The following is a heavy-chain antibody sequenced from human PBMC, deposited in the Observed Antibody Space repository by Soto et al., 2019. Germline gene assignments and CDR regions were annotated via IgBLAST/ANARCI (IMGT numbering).Heavy chain of an antibody. D-gene: IGHD2-15*01. CDR1: GGTFSSYD. Sequence: SVKVSCKASGGTFSSYDISWVRQAPGQGLEWMGGIIPIFGTANYAQKFQGRVTITADESTSTAYMELSSLRSEDTAVYYCARLGRYCSGGSCYSRYDYWGQGTLVTVSS. V-gene: IGHV1-69*13. J-gene: IGHJ4*02. CDR2: IIPIFGTA. CDR3: ARLGRYCSGGSCYSRYDY.